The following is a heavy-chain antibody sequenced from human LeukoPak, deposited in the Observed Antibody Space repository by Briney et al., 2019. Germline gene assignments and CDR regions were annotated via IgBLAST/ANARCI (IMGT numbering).Heavy chain of an antibody. D-gene: IGHD3-22*01. Sequence: GGSLRLSCTGSGFTFRTYAFSWVRQAPGKGLEWVSATGSNGVTYYADSVKGRFTISRDNSKNALYLQMNGMRADDTAVYYCGIRDTSDYYVFWGQGTLVTVSS. CDR1: GFTFRTYA. CDR2: TGSNGVT. V-gene: IGHV3-23*01. CDR3: GIRDTSDYYVF. J-gene: IGHJ4*02.